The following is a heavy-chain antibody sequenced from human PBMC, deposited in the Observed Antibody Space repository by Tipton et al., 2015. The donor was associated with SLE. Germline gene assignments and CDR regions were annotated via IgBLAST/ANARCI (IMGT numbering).Heavy chain of an antibody. CDR3: ARAVGARDYYGLDV. V-gene: IGHV4-39*07. D-gene: IGHD1-26*01. Sequence: TLSLTCTVSGGSISSSSYYWGWIRQPPGKGLEWIGSIYYSGSTYYKPSLKSRVTISVDTSRNQFSLKMTSVTAADTAVYSCARAVGARDYYGLDVWGQGTTVTVSS. J-gene: IGHJ6*02. CDR2: IYYSGST. CDR1: GGSISSSSYY.